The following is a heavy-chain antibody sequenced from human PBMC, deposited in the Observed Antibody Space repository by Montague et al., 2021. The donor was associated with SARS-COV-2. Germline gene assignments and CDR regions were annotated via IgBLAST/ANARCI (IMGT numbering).Heavy chain of an antibody. CDR1: GGSITGFS. CDR3: ASTPTRPLSFDS. D-gene: IGHD6-6*01. Sequence: SETLSLTCAVSGGSITGFSWSWVRQPAGKGLEWICRVTTSGTTNYSPSLRSRVTMSVYTSKNQFSLNLNSATAAAAAIYYCASTPTRPLSFDSWGQGTLVTVSS. CDR2: VTTSGTT. V-gene: IGHV4-4*07. J-gene: IGHJ4*02.